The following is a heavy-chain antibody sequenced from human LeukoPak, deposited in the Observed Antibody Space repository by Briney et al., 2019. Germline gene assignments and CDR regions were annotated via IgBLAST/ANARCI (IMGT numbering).Heavy chain of an antibody. CDR3: ARGPWTFDY. V-gene: IGHV4-59*01. D-gene: IGHD3/OR15-3a*01. CDR2: VHYKGST. J-gene: IGHJ4*02. Sequence: PSETLSLTCTVSGGSISNYYWSWIRHPPGEGLEWIGYVHYKGSTNYSPSLKSRVTISVDTSKNQFSLRLSSVTAADTAVYYCARGPWTFDYWGQGTLVTVSS. CDR1: GGSISNYY.